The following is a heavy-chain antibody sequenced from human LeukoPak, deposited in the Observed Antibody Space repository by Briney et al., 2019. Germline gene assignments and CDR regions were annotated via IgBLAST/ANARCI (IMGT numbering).Heavy chain of an antibody. V-gene: IGHV4-39*07. CDR2: IYYSGST. D-gene: IGHD6-19*01. CDR1: GGSMKSFY. J-gene: IGHJ1*01. Sequence: NPSETLSLTCTVSGGSMKSFYWNWIRQPPGKGLEWIGSIYYSGSTYYNPSLKSRVTISVDTSKNQFSLKLSSVTAAGTAVYYCARELRGWSEYFQHWGQGTLVTVSS. CDR3: ARELRGWSEYFQH.